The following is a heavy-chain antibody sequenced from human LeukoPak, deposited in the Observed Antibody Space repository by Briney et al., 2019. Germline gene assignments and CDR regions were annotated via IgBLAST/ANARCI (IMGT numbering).Heavy chain of an antibody. J-gene: IGHJ4*02. Sequence: ASVKVSCKASGYTFTGYYMHWVRQAPGQGLEWMGWINPNSGGTNYAQKFQGRVTMTRDTSISTAYMELSRLRSDDTAVYYCARDNGRYDILTGYLAGRWGIDYWGQGTLVTVSS. CDR2: INPNSGGT. V-gene: IGHV1-2*02. D-gene: IGHD3-9*01. CDR3: ARDNGRYDILTGYLAGRWGIDY. CDR1: GYTFTGYY.